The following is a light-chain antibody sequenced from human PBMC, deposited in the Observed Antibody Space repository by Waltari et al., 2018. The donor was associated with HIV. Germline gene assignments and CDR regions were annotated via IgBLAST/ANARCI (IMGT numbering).Light chain of an antibody. Sequence: QSVLTQPPSASGTPGQRVTISCSGSSSNIRSNYVYWYQQLPGTAPKLLIYRNNQRPSGVPDRFFGSKSGTSASLAISGLRSEDEADYYCATWDDSLSGLWVFGGGTKLTVL. CDR3: ATWDDSLSGLWV. V-gene: IGLV1-47*01. CDR2: RNN. J-gene: IGLJ3*02. CDR1: SSNIRSNY.